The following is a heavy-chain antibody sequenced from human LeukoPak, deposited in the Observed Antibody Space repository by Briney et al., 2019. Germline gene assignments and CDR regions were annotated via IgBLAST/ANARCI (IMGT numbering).Heavy chain of an antibody. CDR2: IHSSGNT. CDR3: ARDSVLMVYAIRASGYFDL. CDR1: GGSISGGSYC. J-gene: IGHJ2*01. Sequence: PSETLSLTCTVSGGSISGGSYCWSWIRQPAGKGLEWIGHIHSSGNTNYNPSLKSRVTISVDRSKNQFSLKLSSVTAADTAVYYCARDSVLMVYAIRASGYFDLWGRGTLVTVSS. V-gene: IGHV4-61*09. D-gene: IGHD2-8*01.